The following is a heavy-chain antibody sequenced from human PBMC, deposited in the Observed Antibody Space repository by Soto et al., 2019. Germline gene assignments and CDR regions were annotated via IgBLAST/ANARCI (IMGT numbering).Heavy chain of an antibody. Sequence: ASVKVSCKASGYTFTGYYMHWVRQAPGQGLEWMGWINPNSGGTNYAQKVQGRVTMTRDTSISTAYMELSRLRSDDTAVYYCARDPVDTAMARFDYWGQGTLVTVSS. D-gene: IGHD5-18*01. CDR1: GYTFTGYY. J-gene: IGHJ4*02. CDR3: ARDPVDTAMARFDY. CDR2: INPNSGGT. V-gene: IGHV1-2*02.